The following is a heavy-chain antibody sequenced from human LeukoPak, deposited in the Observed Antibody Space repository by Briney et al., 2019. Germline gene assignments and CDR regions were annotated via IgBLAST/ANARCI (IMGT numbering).Heavy chain of an antibody. CDR2: ISSSGSTI. D-gene: IGHD6-19*01. J-gene: IGHJ4*02. V-gene: IGHV3-48*03. CDR1: GFTFSSYE. CDR3: ARAPVRYSSGWYDY. Sequence: GGSLRLSCAASGFTFSSYEMNWVRQAPGKGLEWVSYISSSGSTIYYADSVKGRSTISRDNAKNSLYLQMNSLRAEDTAVYYCARAPVRYSSGWYDYWGQGTLVTVSS.